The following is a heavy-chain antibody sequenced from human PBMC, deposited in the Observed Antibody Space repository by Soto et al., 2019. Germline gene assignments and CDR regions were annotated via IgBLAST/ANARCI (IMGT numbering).Heavy chain of an antibody. V-gene: IGHV1-69*01. Sequence: QVQLVQSGTGVKKPGSSVRVSCTASGGAFRTYAFSWVRQTPGQGLEWMGAIMPVFGTATCAQQFQGRITITADESTSTVYMELTIARAEEAAVFFCAASRGFCAGMEVWGQGTTVIVS. D-gene: IGHD3-3*01. CDR3: AASRGFCAGMEV. CDR1: GGAFRTYA. J-gene: IGHJ6*02. CDR2: IMPVFGTA.